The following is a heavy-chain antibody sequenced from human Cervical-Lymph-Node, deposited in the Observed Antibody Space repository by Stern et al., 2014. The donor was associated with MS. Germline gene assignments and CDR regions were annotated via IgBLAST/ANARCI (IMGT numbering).Heavy chain of an antibody. J-gene: IGHJ4*02. CDR1: GYNFTNYY. V-gene: IGHV1-46*01. CDR2: INPRDGSA. Sequence: DQLVESGAEVKKPGASVKVSCKAYGYNFTNYYLHWVRQATGQGLEWMGIINPRDGSASYAQKFQGRVTMTRDTSTSTVYMEMSSLRSEDTAVYFCAGGHTFDYWGQGTLVTVSS. CDR3: AGGHTFDY.